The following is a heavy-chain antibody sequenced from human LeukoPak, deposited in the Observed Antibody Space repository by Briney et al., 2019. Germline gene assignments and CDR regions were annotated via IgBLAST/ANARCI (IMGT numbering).Heavy chain of an antibody. J-gene: IGHJ5*02. Sequence: SSETLSLTCTVSGGSISSSSYYWGWIRQPLGKGLEWIGSIYHSGSTYYNPSLKSRVTISVDTSKNQFSLKLSSVTAADTAVYYCARDENGYNLWDWFDPWGQGTLVTVSS. CDR2: IYHSGST. V-gene: IGHV4-39*07. D-gene: IGHD5-24*01. CDR3: ARDENGYNLWDWFDP. CDR1: GGSISSSSYY.